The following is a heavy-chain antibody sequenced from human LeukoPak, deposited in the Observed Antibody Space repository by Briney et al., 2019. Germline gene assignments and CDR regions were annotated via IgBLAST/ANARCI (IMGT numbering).Heavy chain of an antibody. V-gene: IGHV3-48*03. D-gene: IGHD1-7*01. CDR3: ASPNWNYGYFDY. CDR1: GFTFSSYE. J-gene: IGHJ4*02. Sequence: SGGSLRLSCAASGFTFSSYEMNWVRQAPGKGLEWASYISSSGSTIYYADSVKGRFTISRDNAKNSLYLQMNSLRAEDTAVYYCASPNWNYGYFDYWGQGTLVTVSS. CDR2: ISSSGSTI.